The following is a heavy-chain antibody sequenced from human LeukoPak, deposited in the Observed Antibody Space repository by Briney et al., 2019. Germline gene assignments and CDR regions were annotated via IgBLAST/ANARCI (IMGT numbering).Heavy chain of an antibody. Sequence: ASVKVSCKASGYTFTSYGISWVRQAPGQGLEWMGWISAYNGNTNYAQKLQGRVTMTTDTSTSTAYMELRSLRSDDTAVYYCARSLAHYYDSSGYYRPLYYFDYWGQGTLVTVSS. CDR2: ISAYNGNT. D-gene: IGHD3-22*01. V-gene: IGHV1-18*01. CDR1: GYTFTSYG. J-gene: IGHJ4*02. CDR3: ARSLAHYYDSSGYYRPLYYFDY.